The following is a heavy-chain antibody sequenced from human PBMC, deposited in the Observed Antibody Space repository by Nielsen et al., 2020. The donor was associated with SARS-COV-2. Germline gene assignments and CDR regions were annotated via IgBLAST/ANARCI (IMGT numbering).Heavy chain of an antibody. Sequence: WIRQPPGKGLEWIGEINHSGSTNYNPSLKSRVTKSVDTSKNQFSLKLSSVTAADTAVYYCARRPSHRGGRYCSGGSCYSRAPPVPYYFDYWGQGTLVTVSS. CDR3: ARRPSHRGGRYCSGGSCYSRAPPVPYYFDY. J-gene: IGHJ4*02. V-gene: IGHV4-34*01. CDR2: INHSGST. D-gene: IGHD2-15*01.